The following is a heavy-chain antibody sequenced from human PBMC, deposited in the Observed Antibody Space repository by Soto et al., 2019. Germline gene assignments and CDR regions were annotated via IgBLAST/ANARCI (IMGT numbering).Heavy chain of an antibody. J-gene: IGHJ6*03. D-gene: IGHD6-6*01. V-gene: IGHV3-48*01. Sequence: PGGSLRLSCAASGFTFSSYSMNWVRQAPGKGLEWVSYISSSSSTIYYADSVKGRFTISRDNAKNSLYLQMNSLRAEDTAVYYCARASSSWPKTYYYYMDVWGKGTTVTVSS. CDR3: ARASSSWPKTYYYYMDV. CDR2: ISSSSSTI. CDR1: GFTFSSYS.